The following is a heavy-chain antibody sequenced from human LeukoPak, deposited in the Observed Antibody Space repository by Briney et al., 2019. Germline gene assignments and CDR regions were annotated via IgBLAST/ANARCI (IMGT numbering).Heavy chain of an antibody. CDR3: ETTHYFDSSTYPI. V-gene: IGHV3-64D*06. D-gene: IGHD3-22*01. CDR1: GFTFGNYA. J-gene: IGHJ3*02. Sequence: GGSLRLFCSASGFTFGNYAMCWVRQAPGKGLEYVSAISNIGDSTYYVDSVKGRFIISRDNSKKTLYLQMSSLRVEDTAVYYCETTHYFDSSTYPIRAQETTVTVSS. CDR2: ISNIGDST.